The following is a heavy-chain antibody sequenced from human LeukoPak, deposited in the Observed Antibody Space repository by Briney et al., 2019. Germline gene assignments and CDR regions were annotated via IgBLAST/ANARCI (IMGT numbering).Heavy chain of an antibody. CDR3: ARDGIAAAGYFDY. D-gene: IGHD6-13*01. Sequence: ASVKVSCKASGYTFTSYYMHWVRQAPGQGLEWRGIINPSGGSTSYAQKFQGRVTMTRDMSTSTVYMELSSLRSEDTAVYYCARDGIAAAGYFDYWGQGTLVTVSS. J-gene: IGHJ4*02. CDR1: GYTFTSYY. V-gene: IGHV1-46*01. CDR2: INPSGGST.